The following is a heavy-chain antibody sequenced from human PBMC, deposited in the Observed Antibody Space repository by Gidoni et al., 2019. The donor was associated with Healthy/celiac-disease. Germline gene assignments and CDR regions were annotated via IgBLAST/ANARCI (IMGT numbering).Heavy chain of an antibody. CDR1: GGSISSGGYY. D-gene: IGHD3-22*01. J-gene: IGHJ4*02. Sequence: QVQLQESGPGLVKPSQTLSLTCPVSGGSISSGGYYWSWIRQHPGKGLEWIGYIYYSGSTYYNPSLKSRVTISVDTSKNQFSLKLSSVTAADTAVYYCARVTKNNYYDSSGYYCFDYWGQGTLVTVSS. CDR2: IYYSGST. CDR3: ARVTKNNYYDSSGYYCFDY. V-gene: IGHV4-31*03.